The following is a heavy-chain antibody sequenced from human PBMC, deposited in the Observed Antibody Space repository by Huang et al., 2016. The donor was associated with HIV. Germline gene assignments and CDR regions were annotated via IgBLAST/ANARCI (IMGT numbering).Heavy chain of an antibody. CDR1: GFSFSSYD. CDR2: GSSDETDK. CDR3: LPAGHVSHYYYMDV. V-gene: IGHV3-30*03. Sequence: QGQLVESGGGVVQPGRSLRLSCAASGFSFSSYDMQWVGQAPGKGLDLVSFGSSDETDKYYADSVKGRFTISRDNSKDTLYLQMNSLTSEDMAVYFCLPAGHVSHYYYMDVWGKGTTVTVSS. J-gene: IGHJ6*03.